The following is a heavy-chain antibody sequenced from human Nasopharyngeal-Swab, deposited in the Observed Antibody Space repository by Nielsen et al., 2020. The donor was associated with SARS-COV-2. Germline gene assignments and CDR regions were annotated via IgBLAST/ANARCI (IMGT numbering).Heavy chain of an antibody. CDR2: ISYDGSNK. D-gene: IGHD2-21*02. V-gene: IGHV3-30-3*01. Sequence: GGSLRLSCAASGFTFSRYAMHWVRQAPGKGLEWVAVISYDGSNKYYADSVKGRFTISRDNSKNTLYLQMNSLRAEDTAVYYCARGAPEHIVVVTAKYYYYMDVWGKGTTVTVSS. CDR3: ARGAPEHIVVVTAKYYYYMDV. J-gene: IGHJ6*03. CDR1: GFTFSRYA.